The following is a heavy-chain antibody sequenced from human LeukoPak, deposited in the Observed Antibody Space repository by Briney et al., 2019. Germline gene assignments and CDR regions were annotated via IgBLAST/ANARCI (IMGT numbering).Heavy chain of an antibody. Sequence: NPGGSLTLSCAASGFTFSNAYMNWVRQASGKGLEWVSSISDSGGDTYNADSVKGRFTISRDNGKNTLYLQMNSLRAEDTAVYYCARGSTYYDSSGQVPFDYWGQGTLVTVSS. CDR1: GFTFSNAY. J-gene: IGHJ4*02. D-gene: IGHD3-22*01. V-gene: IGHV3-21*01. CDR2: ISDSGGDT. CDR3: ARGSTYYDSSGQVPFDY.